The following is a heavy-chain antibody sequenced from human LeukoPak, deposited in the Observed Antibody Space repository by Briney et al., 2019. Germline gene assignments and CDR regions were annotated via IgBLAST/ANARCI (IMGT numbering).Heavy chain of an antibody. CDR1: GGSFSGYY. J-gene: IGHJ4*02. CDR2: INHSGST. D-gene: IGHD2-2*01. CDR3: ARGARTASAFYY. V-gene: IGHV4-34*01. Sequence: SETLSLTCAVYGGSFSGYYWNWIRQPPGKGLEWIGEINHSGSTNYNPSLKSRVTISVDTSKNQFSLKLSSVTAADTAVYYCARGARTASAFYYWGQGTLVTVSS.